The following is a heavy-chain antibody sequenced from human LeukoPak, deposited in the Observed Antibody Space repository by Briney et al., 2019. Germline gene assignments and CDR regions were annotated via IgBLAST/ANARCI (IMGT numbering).Heavy chain of an antibody. CDR1: GFTFDTYD. Sequence: GGSLGLSCAASGFTFDTYDMSWVRQAPGKGLEWVSTITAGGRGATYYADSVKGRFTMSRDNSKNTLYLQLNTLRAEDTAVYYCTRDRAKCTSISCDNLSAYYYYGMDVWGQGTTVTVSS. V-gene: IGHV3-23*01. CDR2: ITAGGRGAT. CDR3: TRDRAKCTSISCDNLSAYYYYGMDV. D-gene: IGHD2-2*02. J-gene: IGHJ6*02.